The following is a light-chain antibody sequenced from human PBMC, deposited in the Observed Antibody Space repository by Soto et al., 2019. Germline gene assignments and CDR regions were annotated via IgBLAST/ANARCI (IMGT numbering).Light chain of an antibody. Sequence: QSALTQPPSASGSPGQSVTISCTGASSDISGHNYVSWYQQHPGKAPKLMIYEVSKRPSWVPDRFSASKSGNTASLTVSGLQGEDEADYYCSSYAGGNNWVFGGGTKLTVL. CDR1: SSDISGHNY. CDR3: SSYAGGNNWV. CDR2: EVS. J-gene: IGLJ3*02. V-gene: IGLV2-8*01.